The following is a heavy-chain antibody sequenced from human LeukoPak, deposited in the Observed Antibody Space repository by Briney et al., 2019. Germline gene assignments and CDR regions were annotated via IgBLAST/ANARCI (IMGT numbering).Heavy chain of an antibody. D-gene: IGHD4-23*01. CDR2: IYSGGTT. V-gene: IGHV3-53*01. CDR3: ARDADYGGSPDAFDI. CDR1: GSTVSSNH. Sequence: GGSLRLSCAASGSTVSSNHMSWVRQAPGKGLNWVSIIYSGGTTYYADSVKGRFTISRDNSENTLYLQMNSLRAEDTAVYYCARDADYGGSPDAFDIWGRGTIVTVSS. J-gene: IGHJ3*02.